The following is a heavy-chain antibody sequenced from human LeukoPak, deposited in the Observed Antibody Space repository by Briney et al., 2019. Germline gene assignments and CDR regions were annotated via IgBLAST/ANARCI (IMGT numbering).Heavy chain of an antibody. CDR2: IWYDGSNK. D-gene: IGHD3-22*01. V-gene: IGHV3-33*06. J-gene: IGHJ4*02. CDR3: AKGTHYYDSSGSSDY. CDR1: GFTFSSYG. Sequence: PGGSLRLSCAASGFTFSSYGMHWVRQAPGKGLEWVAVIWYDGSNKYYADSVKGRFTISRDNSKNTLYLQMNSLRAEDTAVYYCAKGTHYYDSSGSSDYWGQGTLVTVSS.